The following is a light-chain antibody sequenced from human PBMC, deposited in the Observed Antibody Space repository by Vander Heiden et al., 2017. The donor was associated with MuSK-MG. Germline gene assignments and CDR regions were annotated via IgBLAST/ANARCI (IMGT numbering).Light chain of an antibody. CDR2: GTS. J-gene: IGKJ2*01. V-gene: IGKV3-20*01. CDR3: QQYGSSSFT. CDR1: QRVISAD. Sequence: EIVMTQCPGTMSCSPGERATLSCRASQRVISADLARYKRKPGPAPRLLIYGTSSRATGIPDRFSGSGSGTDFTITIRRLEPEDFAVYYCQQYGSSSFTFGQGTTLEIK.